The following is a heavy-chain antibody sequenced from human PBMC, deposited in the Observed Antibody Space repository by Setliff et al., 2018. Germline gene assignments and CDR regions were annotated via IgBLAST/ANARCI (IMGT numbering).Heavy chain of an antibody. Sequence: ESLKISCAASGFTFSSYWMSWVRQAPGKGLEWVANIKQDGSEKYYVDSVKGRFTISRDNAKNSLYLQMNSLRAEDTAVNYCARDGGEYWGQGTLVTVSS. D-gene: IGHD3-16*01. J-gene: IGHJ4*02. V-gene: IGHV3-7*01. CDR3: ARDGGEY. CDR2: IKQDGSEK. CDR1: GFTFSSYW.